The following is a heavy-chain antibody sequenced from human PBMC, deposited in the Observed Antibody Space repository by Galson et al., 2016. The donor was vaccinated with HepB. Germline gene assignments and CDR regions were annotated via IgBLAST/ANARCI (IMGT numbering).Heavy chain of an antibody. CDR1: GFTFSNYG. V-gene: IGHV3-30*03. Sequence: SLRLSCAASGFTFSNYGMHWVRQAPGKGLEWVAADSMAGRRKFYADSVKGRFTISRVNSNSMLFLQMSSLRADDTAVYYCARRHEYCPPVGCSVDYWGQGTLVSVSS. J-gene: IGHJ4*02. D-gene: IGHD2/OR15-2a*01. CDR3: ARRHEYCPPVGCSVDY. CDR2: DSMAGRRK.